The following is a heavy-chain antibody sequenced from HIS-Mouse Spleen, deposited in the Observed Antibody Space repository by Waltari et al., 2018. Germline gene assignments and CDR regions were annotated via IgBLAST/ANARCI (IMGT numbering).Heavy chain of an antibody. CDR2: IWYDGSNK. CDR1: GFTFSSHG. V-gene: IGHV3-33*01. CDR3: ARDRIAVAATGWFDP. D-gene: IGHD6-19*01. J-gene: IGHJ5*02. Sequence: QVQLVESGGGVVQPGRSLRLSCAASGFTFSSHGMHWVRQCPGKGLDGVAVIWYDGSNKYYADSVKGRFTISRDNSKNTLYLQMNSLRAEDTAVYYCARDRIAVAATGWFDPWGQGTLVTVSS.